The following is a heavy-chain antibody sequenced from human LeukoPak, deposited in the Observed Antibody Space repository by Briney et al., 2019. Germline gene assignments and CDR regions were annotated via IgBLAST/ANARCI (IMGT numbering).Heavy chain of an antibody. CDR3: ARDSLMLRGPLVIYYFDF. V-gene: IGHV3-23*01. D-gene: IGHD3-10*01. J-gene: IGHJ4*02. CDR1: GFTFSSYG. Sequence: GGSLRLSCAASGFTFSSYGMSWVRQAPGKGLEWVSAISGSGGSTYYADSVKGRFTISRDNSKNTLDLQMNSLRAEDTAVYYCARDSLMLRGPLVIYYFDFWGQGTLVTVSS. CDR2: ISGSGGST.